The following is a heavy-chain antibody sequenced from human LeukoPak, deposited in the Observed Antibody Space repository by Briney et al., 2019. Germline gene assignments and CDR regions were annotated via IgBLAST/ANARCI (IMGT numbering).Heavy chain of an antibody. J-gene: IGHJ4*02. CDR1: GGSFSGYY. CDR3: ARVIGYSYPDY. V-gene: IGHV4-59*01. D-gene: IGHD5-18*01. CDR2: IYHSGST. Sequence: SETLSLTCAVYGGSFSGYYWSWIRQPPGKGLEWIGYIYHSGSTNYNPSLKSRVTISVDTSKNQFSLKLSSVSAADTAVYYCARVIGYSYPDYWGQGTLVTVSS.